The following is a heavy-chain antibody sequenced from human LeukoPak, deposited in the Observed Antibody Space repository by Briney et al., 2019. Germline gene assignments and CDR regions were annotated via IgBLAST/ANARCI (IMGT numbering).Heavy chain of an antibody. D-gene: IGHD5-18*01. J-gene: IGHJ4*02. CDR1: GGSISSGGYY. CDR2: IYHSGST. Sequence: SETLSLTCTVSGGSISSGGYYWSWIRQPPGKGLEWIGYIYHSGSTYYNPSLKSRVTISVDRSKNQFSLKLSSVTAADTAVYYCARDGEYSYGYDYWGQGTLVTVSS. V-gene: IGHV4-30-2*01. CDR3: ARDGEYSYGYDY.